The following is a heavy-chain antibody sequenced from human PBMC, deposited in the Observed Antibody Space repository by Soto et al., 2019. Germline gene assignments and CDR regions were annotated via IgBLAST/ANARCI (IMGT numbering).Heavy chain of an antibody. CDR2: INTGNGNT. J-gene: IGHJ4*02. V-gene: IGHV1-3*04. CDR3: ASQQWLALGF. Sequence: QVQLVQSGAEVKKPGASVKVSCKASGYTFTSYAMHWVRQAPGQRLEWMGWINTGNGNTKYSQKFQGRVTITRDTSASTAYMELSSLISEDTAVYYCASQQWLALGFWGQGTLVTVSS. D-gene: IGHD6-19*01. CDR1: GYTFTSYA.